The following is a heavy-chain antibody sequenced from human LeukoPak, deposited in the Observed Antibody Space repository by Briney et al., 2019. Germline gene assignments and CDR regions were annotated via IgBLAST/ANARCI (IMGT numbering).Heavy chain of an antibody. J-gene: IGHJ4*02. CDR2: IYYSGST. CDR1: GGSISNSNYY. CDR3: ARVPGVRHMVRGVNLYHFDY. V-gene: IGHV4-61*01. D-gene: IGHD3-10*01. Sequence: SETLSLTCTVSGGSISNSNYYWSWIRQPPGKGLEWIGYIYYSGSTNYNPSLKSRLTISVDTSKNQFSLKLSSVTAADTAVYFCARVPGVRHMVRGVNLYHFDYWGQGTLVTVSS.